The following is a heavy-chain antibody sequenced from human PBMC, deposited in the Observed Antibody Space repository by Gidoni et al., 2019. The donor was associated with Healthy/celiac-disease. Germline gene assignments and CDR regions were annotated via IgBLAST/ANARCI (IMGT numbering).Heavy chain of an antibody. Sequence: QLQLQESGPGLVKPSETLSLTCTVSGGSISSSSYYWGWIRQPPGKGLEWIGSIYYSGSTYYNPSLKSRVTISVDTSKNQFSLKLSSVTAADTAVYYCASSRITMIVEYFDYWGQGTLVTVSS. CDR3: ASSRITMIVEYFDY. CDR1: GGSISSSSYY. V-gene: IGHV4-39*01. D-gene: IGHD3-22*01. CDR2: IYYSGST. J-gene: IGHJ4*02.